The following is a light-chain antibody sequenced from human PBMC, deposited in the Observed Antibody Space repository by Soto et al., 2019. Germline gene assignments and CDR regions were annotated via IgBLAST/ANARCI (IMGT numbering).Light chain of an antibody. CDR2: DTS. CDR3: QQRSNWPPT. CDR1: QSVSSY. J-gene: IGKJ1*01. Sequence: EIVLTQSPATLSLSPEERATLSCRASQSVSSYLAWYQQKPGQAPRLLIYDTSNRATGIPARFSGSGSGTDFALTISSLQPEDFAVYYCQQRSNWPPTFGQGTKVEIK. V-gene: IGKV3-11*01.